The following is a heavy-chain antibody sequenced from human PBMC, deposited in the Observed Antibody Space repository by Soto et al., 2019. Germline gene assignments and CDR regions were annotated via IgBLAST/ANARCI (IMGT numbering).Heavy chain of an antibody. Sequence: QVQLVQSGAEVMKPGASVKVSCMSFGYIFTTYHMYWVRQAPGQGLEWMGKINPSGGSTRYAHRFQGRVTMTRDTSTSTVYMELSGLTSEDTAVYYCTRAFPGPTGTTTFDKWGQGTLVTVSS. V-gene: IGHV1-46*03. D-gene: IGHD1-1*01. CDR3: TRAFPGPTGTTTFDK. J-gene: IGHJ4*02. CDR1: GYIFTTYH. CDR2: INPSGGST.